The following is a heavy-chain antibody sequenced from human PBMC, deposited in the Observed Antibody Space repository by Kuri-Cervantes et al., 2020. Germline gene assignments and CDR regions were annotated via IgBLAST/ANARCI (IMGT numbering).Heavy chain of an antibody. CDR2: ITNTGGST. D-gene: IGHD1-26*01. CDR3: AKGAGGSQRK. V-gene: IGHV3-23*01. CDR1: GFTFSTYA. J-gene: IGHJ4*02. Sequence: LSLTCAGSGFTFSTYAMNWVRQAPGKGLEWVSAITNTGGSTYYADSVKGRFTISRDNSKNTLYLQMNSLRAEDTAAYYCAKGAGGSQRKWGQGTLVTVSS.